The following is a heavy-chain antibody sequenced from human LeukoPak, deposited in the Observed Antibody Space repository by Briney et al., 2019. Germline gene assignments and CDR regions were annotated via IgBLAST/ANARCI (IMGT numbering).Heavy chain of an antibody. CDR1: GFTFSSYS. D-gene: IGHD1-26*01. CDR2: ISSSSSYI. Sequence: PGGSLRLSCAASGFTFSSYSMNWVRQAPGKGLEWVSSISSSSSYIYYADSVKGRFTISRDNAKNSLYLQMNSLRAEDTAVYYCAKASRGSYWFDYWGQGTLVTVSS. J-gene: IGHJ4*02. CDR3: AKASRGSYWFDY. V-gene: IGHV3-21*01.